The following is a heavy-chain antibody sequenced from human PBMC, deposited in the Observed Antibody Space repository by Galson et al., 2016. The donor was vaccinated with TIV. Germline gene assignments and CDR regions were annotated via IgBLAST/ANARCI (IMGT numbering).Heavy chain of an antibody. CDR2: IYDSGST. Sequence: TLSLTCNVSGGSISSSAYHWSWIRQHPGKALEWIGNIYDSGSTYSHPSLQSRVTISVDTSQNQFSLRLSSVTAADTAVYYCARWAERGSYYDYFQQWGQGTLVTVSS. V-gene: IGHV4-31*03. CDR1: GGSISSSAYH. J-gene: IGHJ1*01. D-gene: IGHD1-26*01. CDR3: ARWAERGSYYDYFQQ.